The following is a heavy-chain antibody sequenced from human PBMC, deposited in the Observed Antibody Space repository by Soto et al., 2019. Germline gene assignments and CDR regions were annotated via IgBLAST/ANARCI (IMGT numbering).Heavy chain of an antibody. D-gene: IGHD2-15*01. CDR2: TCXRSKLHN. CDR3: ARDRIEVCAQVYYYGIEV. CDR1: SASYSTNIAA. V-gene: IGHV6-1*01. Sequence: PSQTLSTTRPISSASYSTNIAASNWIKKPPSPGLEWLGRTCXRSKLHNDYAVCVKSRISITTDTSKNQCSLHLNSVTPGDTAVYYCARDRIEVCAQVYYYGIEVGGQGATVTVSS. J-gene: IGHJ6*02.